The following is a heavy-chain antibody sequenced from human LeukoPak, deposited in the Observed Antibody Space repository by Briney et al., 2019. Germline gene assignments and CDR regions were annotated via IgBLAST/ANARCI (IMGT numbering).Heavy chain of an antibody. D-gene: IGHD3-22*01. CDR2: IIPILGIA. Sequence: GASVKVSCKASGGTFSSYTISWVRQAPGQGLEWMGRIIPILGIANYAQKFQGRVTITADKSTSTAYMELSSLRSEDTAVYYCVSSAPYDSSGLYFDYWGQGTLVTVSS. CDR1: GGTFSSYT. CDR3: VSSAPYDSSGLYFDY. V-gene: IGHV1-69*02. J-gene: IGHJ4*02.